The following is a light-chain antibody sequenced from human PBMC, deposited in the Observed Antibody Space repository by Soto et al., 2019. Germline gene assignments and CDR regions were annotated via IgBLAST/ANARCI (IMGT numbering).Light chain of an antibody. CDR2: LEGSGDY. Sequence: QSVLTQSSSASASLGSSVKLTCTLSSGHRNYIIAWHQQQPGKAPRYLMKLEGSGDYNKGSGVPDRFSGSSSGADRYLIISHLQSEDEADYYCETWDSNVWVFGGGTKLTVL. CDR3: ETWDSNVWV. CDR1: SGHRNYI. J-gene: IGLJ3*02. V-gene: IGLV4-60*03.